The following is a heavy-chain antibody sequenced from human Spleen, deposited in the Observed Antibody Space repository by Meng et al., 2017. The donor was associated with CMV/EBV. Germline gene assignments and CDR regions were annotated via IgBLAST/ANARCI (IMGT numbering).Heavy chain of an antibody. V-gene: IGHV3-15*01. Sequence: GESLKISCAASGFTFSNAWMSWVRQAPGKGLEWVGRIKSKTDGGTTDYAAPVKGRFTISRDDSKNTLYLQMNSLRAEDTAVYYCARDVSPDSYGYWTAPDVWGQGTTVTVSS. J-gene: IGHJ6*02. D-gene: IGHD5-18*01. CDR1: GFTFSNAW. CDR2: IKSKTDGGTT. CDR3: ARDVSPDSYGYWTAPDV.